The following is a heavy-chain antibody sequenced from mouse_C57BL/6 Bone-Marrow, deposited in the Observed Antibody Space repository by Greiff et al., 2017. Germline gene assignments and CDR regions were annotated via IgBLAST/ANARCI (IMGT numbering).Heavy chain of an antibody. CDR3: ARDGAMERYFDREY. Sequence: VQLHQPGAELVKPGASVKLSCKASGYTFTSYWIHWVKQRPGQGLEWIGKIGPNSGRTKYNEKLKSKVILTVDNPTNTAYMQLRSLTSGDSAVYYCARDGAMERYFDREYWGHRITVT. CDR1: GYTFTSYW. V-gene: IGHV1-72*01. CDR2: IGPNSGRT. D-gene: IGHD1-1*01. J-gene: IGHJ4*01.